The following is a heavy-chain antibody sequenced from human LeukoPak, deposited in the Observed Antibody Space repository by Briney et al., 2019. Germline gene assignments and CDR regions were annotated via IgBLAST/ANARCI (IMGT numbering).Heavy chain of an antibody. D-gene: IGHD3-22*01. J-gene: IGHJ4*02. V-gene: IGHV3-23*01. CDR2: ISGSGGST. Sequence: GGSLRLSCAASGFTFSNYAMSWVRQAPGKGLEWVSGISGSGGSTYHADSVKGRFTISRDNSKNTLYLQMNSLRAEDTAVYYCARDLYRIVVVPHYFDYWGQGTLVTVSS. CDR1: GFTFSNYA. CDR3: ARDLYRIVVVPHYFDY.